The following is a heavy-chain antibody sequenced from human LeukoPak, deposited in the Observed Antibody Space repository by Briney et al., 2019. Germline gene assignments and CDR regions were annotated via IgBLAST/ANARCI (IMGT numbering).Heavy chain of an antibody. V-gene: IGHV4-4*07. CDR1: GVSISSYY. CDR3: ARDAGTGTTGNYYYYMGV. D-gene: IGHD1-7*01. CDR2: IYTTGST. Sequence: PSETLSLTCTVSGVSISSYYWSWIRQPAEKELDWIGRIYTTGSTNYNPSLESRVTISVDESNNQFSLKLSSVTAADTAVYYCARDAGTGTTGNYYYYMGVWGKGTTVTVSS. J-gene: IGHJ6*03.